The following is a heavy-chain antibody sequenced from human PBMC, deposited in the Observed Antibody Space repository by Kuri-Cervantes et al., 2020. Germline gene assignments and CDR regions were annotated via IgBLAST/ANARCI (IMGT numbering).Heavy chain of an antibody. V-gene: IGHV3-23*01. CDR2: ISGVGGRT. Sequence: GESLKIXXAAXXFTFSSYAMSWVRQAXGKGXEWVXXISGVGGRTNYADSVKGRFTISRDTSXXXLYLQMNNLRAEDTAVYYRERGCSSTSCSALFDYWGQGTLDTVSS. D-gene: IGHD2-2*01. J-gene: IGHJ4*02. CDR3: ERGCSSTSCSALFDY. CDR1: XFTFSSYA.